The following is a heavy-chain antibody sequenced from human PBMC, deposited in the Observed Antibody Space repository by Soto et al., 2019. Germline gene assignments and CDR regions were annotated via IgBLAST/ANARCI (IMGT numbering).Heavy chain of an antibody. CDR1: GGSFSGYY. D-gene: IGHD5-12*01. CDR3: ASWGGLQFHRVY. V-gene: IGHV4-34*01. CDR2: INHSGST. Sequence: SETLSLTCAVYGGSFSGYYWSWIRQPPGKGLEWIGEINHSGSTNYNPSLKSRVTISVGTSKNQFSLKLSSVTAADTAVYYCASWGGLQFHRVYWGQGTLVTVSS. J-gene: IGHJ4*02.